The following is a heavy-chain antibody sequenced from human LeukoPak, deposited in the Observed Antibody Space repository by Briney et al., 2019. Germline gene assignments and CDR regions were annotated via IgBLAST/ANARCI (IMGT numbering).Heavy chain of an antibody. V-gene: IGHV3-66*01. CDR1: GFTVSSNY. CDR2: IYGGGNT. D-gene: IGHD2-15*01. J-gene: IGHJ4*02. CDR3: ARALGCSIGSCCFDC. Sequence: QPGGSLRLSCAASGFTVSSNYMSWVRQAPGKGLEWVSVIYGGGNTYYADSVKGRFTIPRDNSKNTLYLQMNSLRAEDTAVYYCARALGCSIGSCCFDCWGQGTLVTVSS.